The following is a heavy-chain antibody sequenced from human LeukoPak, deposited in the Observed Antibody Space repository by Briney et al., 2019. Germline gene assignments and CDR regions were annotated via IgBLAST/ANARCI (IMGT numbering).Heavy chain of an antibody. Sequence: ASVKVSCKASGGTFSSYTISWVRQAPGQGLEWMGRTIPILGIANYAQKFQGRVTITADKSTSTAYMELSSLRSEDTAVYYCARVAGTIWEAWGQGTLVTVSS. CDR1: GGTFSSYT. J-gene: IGHJ4*02. D-gene: IGHD6-19*01. CDR2: TIPILGIA. CDR3: ARVAGTIWEA. V-gene: IGHV1-69*02.